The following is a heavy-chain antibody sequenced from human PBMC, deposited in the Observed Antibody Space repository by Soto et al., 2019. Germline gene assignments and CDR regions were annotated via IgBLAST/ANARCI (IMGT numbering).Heavy chain of an antibody. J-gene: IGHJ4*02. CDR3: AKKVNSGSGSQYFDY. D-gene: IGHD3-10*01. CDR2: FRGSGDDGTT. Sequence: EVQLLESGGGLVQPGGSLRLSCAASGFTFSSYSMSWVRQAPGKGLEWVSGFRGSGDDGTTYYADSVKGRFAIPRDNSKNFLFLQINSLGAEDTAIYYCAKKVNSGSGSQYFDYWGQGTLVTVSS. CDR1: GFTFSSYS. V-gene: IGHV3-23*01.